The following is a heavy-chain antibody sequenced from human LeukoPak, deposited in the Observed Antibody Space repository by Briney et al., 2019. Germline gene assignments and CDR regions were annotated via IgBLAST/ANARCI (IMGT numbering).Heavy chain of an antibody. CDR3: ARDNPDSSGYYI. J-gene: IGHJ3*02. D-gene: IGHD3-22*01. CDR2: IYSGGST. Sequence: GGSLRLSCAASGFTVSSNYMSWVRQAPGKGLEWVSVIYSGGSTYYADSVKGRFTISRDNSKNTLHLQMNSLRAEDTAVYYCARDNPDSSGYYIWGQGTMVTVSS. V-gene: IGHV3-53*01. CDR1: GFTVSSNY.